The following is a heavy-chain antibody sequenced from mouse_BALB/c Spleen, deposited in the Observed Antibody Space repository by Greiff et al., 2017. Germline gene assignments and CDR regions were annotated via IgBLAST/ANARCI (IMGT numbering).Heavy chain of an antibody. V-gene: IGHV5-6-3*01. CDR2: INSNGGST. D-gene: IGHD2-2*01. CDR3: ARGVTTEYYFDY. CDR1: VFTFSSYG. J-gene: IGHJ2*01. Sequence: EVQLVESGGGLVQPGGSLKLSCAASVFTFSSYGMSWVRQTPDKRLELVATINSNGGSTYYPDSVKGRFTISRDNAKNTLYLQMSSLKSEDTAMYYCARGVTTEYYFDYWGQGTTLTVSS.